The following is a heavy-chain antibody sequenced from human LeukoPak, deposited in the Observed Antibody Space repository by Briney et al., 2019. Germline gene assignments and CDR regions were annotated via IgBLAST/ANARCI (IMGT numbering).Heavy chain of an antibody. Sequence: ASVKVSCKASGYTFTSYDINWVRQATGQGLEWMGWMNPNSGNTGYAQKFQGRVTMTRNTSISTAYMELSSLRSEDTAVYYCARSRLAGATPRRGNWFDPWGQGTLVTVSS. D-gene: IGHD1-26*01. CDR1: GYTFTSYD. CDR3: ARSRLAGATPRRGNWFDP. V-gene: IGHV1-8*01. CDR2: MNPNSGNT. J-gene: IGHJ5*02.